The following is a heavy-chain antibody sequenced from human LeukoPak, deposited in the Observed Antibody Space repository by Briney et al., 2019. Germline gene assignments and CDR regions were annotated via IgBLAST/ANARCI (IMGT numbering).Heavy chain of an antibody. V-gene: IGHV3-23*01. CDR3: AKDVGLRYFDWLLL. J-gene: IGHJ4*02. D-gene: IGHD3-9*01. Sequence: GGSLRLSCAASGFTFSSYAMSLVRQAPGKGLEWVSAISGSGGSTYYADSVKGRFTISRDNSKNTLYLQMNSLRAEDTAVYYCAKDVGLRYFDWLLLWGQGTLVTVSS. CDR2: ISGSGGST. CDR1: GFTFSSYA.